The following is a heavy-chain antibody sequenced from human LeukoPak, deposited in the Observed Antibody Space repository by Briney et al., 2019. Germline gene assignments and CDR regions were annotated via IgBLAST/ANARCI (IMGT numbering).Heavy chain of an antibody. CDR3: ARDYYYDSSGYYSFFDY. CDR1: GFTFSSYA. D-gene: IGHD3-22*01. CDR2: ISCDGSNK. V-gene: IGHV3-30-3*01. J-gene: IGHJ4*02. Sequence: TGGSLRLSCAASGFTFSSYAMHWVRQAPGKGLEWVAVISCDGSNKYYADSVKGRFTISRDNSKNTLYLQMNSLRAEDTAVYYCARDYYYDSSGYYSFFDYWGQGTLVTVSS.